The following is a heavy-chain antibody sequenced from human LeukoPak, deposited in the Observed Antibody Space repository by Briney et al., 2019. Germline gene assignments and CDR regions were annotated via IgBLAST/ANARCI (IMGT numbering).Heavy chain of an antibody. D-gene: IGHD2-2*01. CDR3: ARDDCSSTSCYFSTIPYYGMDV. CDR2: ISSSGSTI. CDR1: GFTFSSYE. J-gene: IGHJ6*02. Sequence: GGSLRLSCAASGFTFSSYEMNWVRQAPGKGLEWVSYISSSGSTIYYADSVKGRFTISRDNAKNSLYLQMNSLRAEDTAVYYCARDDCSSTSCYFSTIPYYGMDVWGQGTTVTVSS. V-gene: IGHV3-48*03.